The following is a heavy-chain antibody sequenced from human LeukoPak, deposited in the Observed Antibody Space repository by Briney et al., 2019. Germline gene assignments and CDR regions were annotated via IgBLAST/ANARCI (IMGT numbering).Heavy chain of an antibody. D-gene: IGHD3-22*01. CDR3: ARANLVVTNDAFDI. Sequence: ASVKVSCQASGYTFTGYYMHWVRQAPGQGLEWMGWINPNSGGTNYAQKFQGRFTMTRDTSISTAYMELSRLRSDDTAVYYCARANLVVTNDAFDIWGQGTMVTVSS. J-gene: IGHJ3*02. V-gene: IGHV1-2*02. CDR2: INPNSGGT. CDR1: GYTFTGYY.